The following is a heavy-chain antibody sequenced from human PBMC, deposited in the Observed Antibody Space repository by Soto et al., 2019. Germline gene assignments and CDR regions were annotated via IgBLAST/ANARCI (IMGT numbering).Heavy chain of an antibody. CDR3: ARGRYGDY. CDR2: ISAHNANT. Sequence: QVHLVQSGAEVKKPGASVKVSCKGSGYDFTTYGITWVRQAPGQGLEWMAWISAHNANTDYAQKLQGRVTVTRDTSTSTAYMELRSLRSDDTAVYYCARGRYGDYWGQGVLVTVSS. J-gene: IGHJ4*02. CDR1: GYDFTTYG. V-gene: IGHV1-18*01. D-gene: IGHD1-1*01.